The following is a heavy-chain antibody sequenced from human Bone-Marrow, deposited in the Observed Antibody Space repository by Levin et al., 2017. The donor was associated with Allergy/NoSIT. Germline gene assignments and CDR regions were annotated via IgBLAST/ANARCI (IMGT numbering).Heavy chain of an antibody. CDR2: IYSGGST. CDR1: GFTISSNY. Sequence: GESLKISCAASGFTISSNYMSWVRQAPGKGLEWVSVIYSGGSTYYADSVKGRFTISRDNSKNTVYLQMNSLRAEDTAVYYCAREDCSGGSCSFDYWGQGTLVTVSS. CDR3: AREDCSGGSCSFDY. V-gene: IGHV3-53*01. D-gene: IGHD2-15*01. J-gene: IGHJ4*02.